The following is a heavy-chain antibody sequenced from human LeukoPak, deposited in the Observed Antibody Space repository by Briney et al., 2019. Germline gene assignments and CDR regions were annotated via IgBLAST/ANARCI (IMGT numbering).Heavy chain of an antibody. CDR2: IWYDGSNK. Sequence: GGSLRLSCAASGFTFSSYGMHWVRQAPGKGLEWVAVIWYDGSNKYYADSVKGRFTISRDNSKNTLYLQMDSLRAEDTAVYYCAKDKGSESSWTFDYWGQGTLVTVSS. V-gene: IGHV3-33*06. J-gene: IGHJ4*02. CDR3: AKDKGSESSWTFDY. CDR1: GFTFSSYG. D-gene: IGHD6-13*01.